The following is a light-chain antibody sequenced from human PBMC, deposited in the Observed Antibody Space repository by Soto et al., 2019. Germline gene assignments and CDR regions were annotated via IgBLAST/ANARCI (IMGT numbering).Light chain of an antibody. CDR2: EVS. CDR3: CSYAGSSTPVV. Sequence: QSVLTQPASVSGSPGQSITISCTGTSSDVGSYNLVSWYQQHPCKAPKLMIYEVSKRPSGVSNRFSGSKSGNTASLTISGLQAEDEADYYCCSYAGSSTPVVFGGGTKQTVL. J-gene: IGLJ2*01. CDR1: SSDVGSYNL. V-gene: IGLV2-23*02.